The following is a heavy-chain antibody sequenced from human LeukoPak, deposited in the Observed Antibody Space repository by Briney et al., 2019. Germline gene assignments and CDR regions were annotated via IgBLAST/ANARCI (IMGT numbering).Heavy chain of an antibody. CDR3: ARVNPTTSYYDFWSGYYEIDY. D-gene: IGHD3-3*01. V-gene: IGHV1-2*02. CDR1: GYTFTGYY. J-gene: IGHJ4*02. Sequence: ASVKVSCKASGYTFTGYYMHWVRQAPGQGFEWMGWINPNSGGTNYAQKFQGRVTMTRDTSISTAYMELSRLRSDDTAVYYCARVNPTTSYYDFWSGYYEIDYWGQGTLVTVSS. CDR2: INPNSGGT.